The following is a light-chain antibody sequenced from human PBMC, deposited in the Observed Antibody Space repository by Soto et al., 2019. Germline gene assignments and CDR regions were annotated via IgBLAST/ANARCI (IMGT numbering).Light chain of an antibody. Sequence: QSVLTQPPSASGTPGQRVTISCSGSSSNIGSNTVNWYQQLPGTASKLLIYSNNQRPSGVPDRFSGSKSGTSASLAISGLKSEDEGDYYCAAWDDSLNGYVFGSGTKLTVL. V-gene: IGLV1-44*01. CDR3: AAWDDSLNGYV. CDR1: SSNIGSNT. CDR2: SNN. J-gene: IGLJ1*01.